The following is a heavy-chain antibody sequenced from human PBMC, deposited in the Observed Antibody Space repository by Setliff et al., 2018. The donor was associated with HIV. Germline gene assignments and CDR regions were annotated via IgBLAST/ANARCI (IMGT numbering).Heavy chain of an antibody. CDR2: IKQDGSEK. CDR1: GFSFGGYW. Sequence: GGSLRLSCAASGFSFGGYWMSWVRQAPGKGLEWVANIKQDGSEKYYVDSVKGRFTISRDNAKNSLYLQMHSLRVEDTAIYYCARYYTFWSGHPYYLDYWGQGTLVTVSS. D-gene: IGHD3-3*01. J-gene: IGHJ4*02. CDR3: ARYYTFWSGHPYYLDY. V-gene: IGHV3-7*01.